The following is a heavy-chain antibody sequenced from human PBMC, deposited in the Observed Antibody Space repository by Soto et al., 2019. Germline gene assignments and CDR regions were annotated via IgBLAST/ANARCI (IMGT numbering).Heavy chain of an antibody. J-gene: IGHJ5*02. D-gene: IGHD6-13*01. Sequence: SGPTLVKPTQTLTLTCTFSGFSLSTSGMCVSWIRQPPGKALEWLARIDWDDDKYYSTSLKTRLTISKDTSKNQVVLTMTNMDPVDTATYYCARSRPHERRWYYWFDPWGQGTLVTVSS. CDR3: ARSRPHERRWYYWFDP. CDR1: GFSLSTSGMC. V-gene: IGHV2-70*11. CDR2: IDWDDDK.